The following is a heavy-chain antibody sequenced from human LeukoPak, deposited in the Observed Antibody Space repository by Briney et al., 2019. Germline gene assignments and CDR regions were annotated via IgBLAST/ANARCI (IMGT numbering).Heavy chain of an antibody. D-gene: IGHD6-6*01. CDR1: GGSISSYY. Sequence: PSETLSLTCTVSGGSISSYYWSWIRQPPGKGLEWIGYIYYSGSTNYNPSLKSRVTISVDTSKNQFSLKLISVTAADTAVYYCARGAAARRSDYSGQGTLVTVSS. CDR2: IYYSGST. J-gene: IGHJ4*02. CDR3: ARGAAARRSDY. V-gene: IGHV4-59*01.